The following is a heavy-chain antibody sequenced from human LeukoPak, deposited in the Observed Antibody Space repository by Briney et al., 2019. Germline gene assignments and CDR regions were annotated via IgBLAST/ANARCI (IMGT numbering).Heavy chain of an antibody. CDR3: TRVGYYYGSGSYYKRYFDC. J-gene: IGHJ4*02. Sequence: PGGSLRPSCTASGFTFGDYAMSWVRQAPGKGLEWVGFIRSKAYSGTTAYAASVKGRFTISRDDSKSIAYLQMNSLKTEDTAVYYCTRVGYYYGSGSYYKRYFDCWGQGTLVTVSS. D-gene: IGHD3-10*01. CDR2: IRSKAYSGTT. CDR1: GFTFGDYA. V-gene: IGHV3-49*04.